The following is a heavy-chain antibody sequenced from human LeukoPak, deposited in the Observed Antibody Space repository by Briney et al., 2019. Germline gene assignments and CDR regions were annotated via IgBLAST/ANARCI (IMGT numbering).Heavy chain of an antibody. J-gene: IGHJ6*02. CDR3: ARDRQQYYDFWSGYWNLHYYGMDV. Sequence: NPSLKSRVTISVDKSKNQFSLKLSSVTAADTAVYYCARDRQQYYDFWSGYWNLHYYGMDVWGQGTTVTVSS. D-gene: IGHD3-3*01. V-gene: IGHV4-4*02.